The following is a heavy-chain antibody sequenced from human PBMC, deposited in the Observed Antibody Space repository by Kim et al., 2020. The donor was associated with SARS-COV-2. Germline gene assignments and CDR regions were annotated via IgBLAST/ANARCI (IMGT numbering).Heavy chain of an antibody. CDR1: GFTFSSYA. J-gene: IGHJ4*02. Sequence: GGSLRLSCAASGFTFSSYAMSWVRQSPGKGLEWVSVIYSGGTTTYYADSVKGRFTFFRDNSRSTLYLQMKSLRAEDTAIYYCAKGSYSSSLVFDYWGQGSLVAVSS. D-gene: IGHD6-13*01. V-gene: IGHV3-23*03. CDR2: IYSGGTTT. CDR3: AKGSYSSSLVFDY.